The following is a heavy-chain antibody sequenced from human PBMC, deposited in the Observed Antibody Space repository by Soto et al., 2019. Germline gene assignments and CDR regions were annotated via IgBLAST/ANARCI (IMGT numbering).Heavy chain of an antibody. CDR1: GYTFTSYG. D-gene: IGHD2-21*02. J-gene: IGHJ6*02. V-gene: IGHV1-18*01. CDR3: ARDDCGGDCYYSADYYGMDV. Sequence: QVQLVQSGAEVKKPGASVKVSCKASGYTFTSYGIGWVRQAPGQGLEWMGWISAYNGNTDYAQKLQGRVTMTTDTSTSTAYMELRSLRSDDTAVYYCARDDCGGDCYYSADYYGMDVWGQGTTVTVSS. CDR2: ISAYNGNT.